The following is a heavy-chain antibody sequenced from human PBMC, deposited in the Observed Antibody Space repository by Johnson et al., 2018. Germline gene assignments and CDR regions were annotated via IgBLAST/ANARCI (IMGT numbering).Heavy chain of an antibody. J-gene: IGHJ1*01. CDR3: AKAPVGWLGEGAEYFQH. Sequence: VQLVETGGGLVQPGRSLRLSCAASGFTFDDYAMHWVRQAPGKGLEWVSGISWHSGSIGYADSVAGRFTISRDNAKNPLYLQMNSLRPEDTALYYCAKAPVGWLGEGAEYFQHWGQGTLVTVSS. V-gene: IGHV3-9*01. CDR2: ISWHSGSI. D-gene: IGHD3-3*01. CDR1: GFTFDDYA.